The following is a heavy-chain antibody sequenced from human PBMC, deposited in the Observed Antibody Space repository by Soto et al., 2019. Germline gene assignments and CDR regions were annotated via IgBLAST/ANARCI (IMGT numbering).Heavy chain of an antibody. V-gene: IGHV1-69*08. CDR1: GGTFSSYT. CDR2: IIPILGIA. J-gene: IGHJ5*02. D-gene: IGHD6-13*01. CDR3: ARDIGSSWYLPSNWFDP. Sequence: QVQLVQSGAEVKKPGSSVKVSCKASGGTFSSYTISWVRQAPGQGLEWMGRIIPILGIANYAQKFQGRVTITADKSTSTAYMELSSLGSEDTAVYYCARDIGSSWYLPSNWFDPWGQGTLVTVSS.